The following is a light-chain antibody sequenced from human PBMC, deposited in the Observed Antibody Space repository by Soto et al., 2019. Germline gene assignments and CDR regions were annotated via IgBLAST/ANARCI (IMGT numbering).Light chain of an antibody. CDR2: GAS. V-gene: IGKV3-20*01. CDR1: QSVSSSY. Sequence: EIVLTQSPGTLSLSPGERATLSCRASQSVSSSYLAWYQQKPGQAPRLLIYGASSRATSIPDRFSGSGSGTDVTLTISRLEPEDFAVYYCQQYGISIFTFGSGTKVDIK. J-gene: IGKJ3*01. CDR3: QQYGISIFT.